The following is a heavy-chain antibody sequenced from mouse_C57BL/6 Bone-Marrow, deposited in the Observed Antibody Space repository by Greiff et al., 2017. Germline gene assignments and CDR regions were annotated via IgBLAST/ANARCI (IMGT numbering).Heavy chain of an antibody. CDR3: ARRGYTTVVAGDWFAY. CDR2: IYPRSGNT. Sequence: QVQLQQPGTELVKPGASVKLSCKASGYTFTSYGISWVKQRTGKGLEWIGEIYPRSGNTYYNEKFKGKATLTADKSSSTAYMELRSLTSEDSAVYFCARRGYTTVVAGDWFAYWGQGTLVTVSA. CDR1: GYTFTSYG. V-gene: IGHV1-81*01. J-gene: IGHJ3*01. D-gene: IGHD1-1*01.